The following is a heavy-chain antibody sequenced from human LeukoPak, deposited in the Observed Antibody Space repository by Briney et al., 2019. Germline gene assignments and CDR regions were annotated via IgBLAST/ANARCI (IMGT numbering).Heavy chain of an antibody. J-gene: IGHJ4*02. CDR2: IWYDGSNK. CDR3: ARSGTYSSGWLLDY. V-gene: IGHV3-33*01. D-gene: IGHD6-19*01. Sequence: PGGSLRLSCAASGFTFSSYGMHWVRQAPGKGLEWVAVIWYDGSNKYYADSGKGRFTISRDNSKNTLYLQMNSLRAEDTAVYYCARSGTYSSGWLLDYWGQGTLVTVSS. CDR1: GFTFSSYG.